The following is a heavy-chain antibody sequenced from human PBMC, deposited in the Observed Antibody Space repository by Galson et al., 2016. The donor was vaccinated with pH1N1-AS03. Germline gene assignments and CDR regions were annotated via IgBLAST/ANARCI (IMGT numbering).Heavy chain of an antibody. Sequence: SVKVSCKASGYTFITYGISWVRQAPGQGLEWMGWKSAYSGETRYAPNFQGRVTMTRDTSTRTAYMDLRSLTSDDTAVYYCVREFEDPQKRVVAFGYWGQGTLVIVSS. CDR3: VREFEDPQKRVVAFGY. CDR1: GYTFITYG. CDR2: KSAYSGET. V-gene: IGHV1-18*01. J-gene: IGHJ4*02.